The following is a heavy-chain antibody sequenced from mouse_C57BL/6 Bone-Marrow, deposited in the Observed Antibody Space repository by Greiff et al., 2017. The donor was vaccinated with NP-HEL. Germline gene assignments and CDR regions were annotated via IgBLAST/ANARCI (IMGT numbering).Heavy chain of an antibody. CDR2: IDPENGDT. CDR3: TRSTLGTTSDY. D-gene: IGHD2-2*01. Sequence: EVQLQQSGAELVRPGASVKLSCTASGFNIKDDYMHWVKQRPEQGLEWIGWIDPENGDTEYASKFQGKATITADTSSNTAYLQLRSLTSEDTAVFYCTRSTLGTTSDYWGQGTTLTVSS. J-gene: IGHJ2*01. V-gene: IGHV14-4*01. CDR1: GFNIKDDY.